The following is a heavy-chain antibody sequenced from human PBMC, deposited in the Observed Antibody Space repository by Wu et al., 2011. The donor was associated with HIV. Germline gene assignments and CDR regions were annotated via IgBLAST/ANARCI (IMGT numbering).Heavy chain of an antibody. CDR3: ARDFGGDEDS. D-gene: IGHD2-21*01. J-gene: IGHJ4*02. CDR2: FIPIFGTA. V-gene: IGHV1-69*05. Sequence: QVQLVQSGAEVKKPGSSVKVSCRASGDRFSNYGVIWVRQAPGQGLEWMGGFIPIFGTANYAQKFQGRIGITMEDSTTTAYMELSSLRSEDTAVYYCARDFGGDEDSWGQGTLVTVSS. CDR1: GDRFSNYG.